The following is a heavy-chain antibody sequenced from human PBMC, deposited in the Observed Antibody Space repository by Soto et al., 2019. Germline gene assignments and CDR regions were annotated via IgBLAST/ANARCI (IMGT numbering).Heavy chain of an antibody. J-gene: IGHJ6*02. CDR3: AKAQRRDGYNPGRGYYYGMDV. Sequence: GGSLRLSCAASGFTFSSYAMSWVRQAPGKGLEWVSAISGSGGSTYYADSVKGRFTISRDNSKNTLYLQMNSLRAEDTAVYYCAKAQRRDGYNPGRGYYYGMDVWGQGTTVTVSS. V-gene: IGHV3-23*01. CDR1: GFTFSSYA. CDR2: ISGSGGST. D-gene: IGHD5-12*01.